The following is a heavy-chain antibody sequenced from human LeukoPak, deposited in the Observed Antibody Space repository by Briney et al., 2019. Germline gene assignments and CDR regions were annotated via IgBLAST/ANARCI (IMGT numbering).Heavy chain of an antibody. V-gene: IGHV3-74*01. CDR2: ISADGRFT. D-gene: IGHD1-1*01. CDR1: GFTFSSYW. J-gene: IGHJ3*02. CDR3: ATAKSGPDI. Sequence: PGGSLRLSCAASGFTFSSYWMHWVRQAPGKGLVWVTRISADGRFTLYADSVKGRFTISRDNAKNTLYLQMDSLRAEDTAVYYCATAKSGPDIWGQGTTVIVSS.